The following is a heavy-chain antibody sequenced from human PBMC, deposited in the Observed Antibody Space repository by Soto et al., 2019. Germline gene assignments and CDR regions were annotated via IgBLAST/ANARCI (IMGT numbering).Heavy chain of an antibody. CDR2: IYHSGST. CDR3: ARDKSGYPFFWFDP. D-gene: IGHD5-12*01. Sequence: SETLSLTCAVSGGSVSSSNWWSWVRPPPGKGLEWIGEIYHSGSTNYNPSLKSRVTISVDKSKNQFSLKLSSVTAEDTAVYYCARDKSGYPFFWFDPWGQGTLLTVSS. CDR1: GGSVSSSNW. V-gene: IGHV4-4*02. J-gene: IGHJ5*02.